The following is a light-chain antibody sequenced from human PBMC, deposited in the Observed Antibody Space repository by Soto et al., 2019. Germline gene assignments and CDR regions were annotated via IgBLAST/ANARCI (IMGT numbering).Light chain of an antibody. J-gene: IGKJ1*01. CDR1: QSLSIGS. CDR2: TAS. Sequence: VMTQSPATLSVSPGERATLSCRASQSLSIGSLAWYQQKPGRAPRLLIYTASTRATDIPDRFSGSGSGTDFTLTISRLEPEDFAVYYCHQYVSWTFGQGTKVDTK. CDR3: HQYVSWT. V-gene: IGKV3-20*01.